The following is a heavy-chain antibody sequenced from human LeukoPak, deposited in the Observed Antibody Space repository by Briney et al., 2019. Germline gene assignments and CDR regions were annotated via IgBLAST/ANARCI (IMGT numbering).Heavy chain of an antibody. CDR2: ISGSGGSP. J-gene: IGHJ4*02. V-gene: IGHV3-23*01. CDR3: ARSGYVYFDY. D-gene: IGHD5-12*01. Sequence: PGGSLRLSCAASGFSFSTYAMTWVRQAPGKGLEWVSAISGSGGSPYYSDSVKGRFTISRDNSKNTLYLQMNSLRAEDTAVYYCARSGYVYFDYWGQGTLVTVSS. CDR1: GFSFSTYA.